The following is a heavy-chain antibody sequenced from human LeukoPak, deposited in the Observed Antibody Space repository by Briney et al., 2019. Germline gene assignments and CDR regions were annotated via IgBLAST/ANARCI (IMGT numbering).Heavy chain of an antibody. D-gene: IGHD3-22*01. CDR1: GITLSNYG. J-gene: IGHJ4*02. CDR3: AKRGVVIRVILVGFHKEAYYFDS. Sequence: GGSLRLSCAVSGITLSNYGMSWVRQAPGKGLEWVAGLSGSGGTTNYADSVKGRFTISRDNPKNTLYLQMNSLRAEDTALYFCAKRGVVIRVILVGFHKEAYYFDSWGQGALVTVSS. CDR2: LSGSGGTT. V-gene: IGHV3-23*01.